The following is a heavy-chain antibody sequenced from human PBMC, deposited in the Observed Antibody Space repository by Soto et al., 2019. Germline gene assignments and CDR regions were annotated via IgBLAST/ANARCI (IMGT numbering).Heavy chain of an antibody. J-gene: IGHJ4*02. V-gene: IGHV1-69*06. D-gene: IGHD3-10*01. CDR1: GDTFTKYA. Sequence: QVHLVQSGAEVRKPGSSVRVSCKASGDTFTKYAISWRRQAPGQGLEWMGGIVPVFGRVTYAQRFQDGGSIIADKSTATSYLELTSLTADDTAVYYCAGVASGSTWDYFDYWCQGTLVTVSS. CDR3: AGVASGSTWDYFDY. CDR2: IVPVFGRV.